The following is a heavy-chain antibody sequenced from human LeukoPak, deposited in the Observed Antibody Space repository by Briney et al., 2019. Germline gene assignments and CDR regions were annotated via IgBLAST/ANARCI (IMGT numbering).Heavy chain of an antibody. D-gene: IGHD5-12*01. CDR2: FDPEDGET. CDR3: ARSGSGYLRYYFDY. V-gene: IGHV1-24*01. Sequence: ASVKVSCKASGYTFTSYAMNWVRQAPGKGLEWMGGFDPEDGETIYAQKFQGRVTMTEDTSTDTAYMELSSLRSEDTAVYYCARSGSGYLRYYFDYWGQGTLVTVSS. CDR1: GYTFTSYA. J-gene: IGHJ4*02.